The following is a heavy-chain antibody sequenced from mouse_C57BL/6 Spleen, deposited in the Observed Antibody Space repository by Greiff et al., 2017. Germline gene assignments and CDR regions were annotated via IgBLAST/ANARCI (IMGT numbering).Heavy chain of an antibody. CDR1: GYAFSSYW. CDR3: ARTGYYGSSPHWYFDV. J-gene: IGHJ1*03. Sequence: QVQLQQSGAELVKPGASVKISCKASGYAFSSYWMNWVKQRPGKGLEWIGQIYPGDGDTNYNGKFKGKATLTADKSSSTAYMQLSSLTSEDSAVYFCARTGYYGSSPHWYFDVWGTGTTVTVSS. D-gene: IGHD1-1*01. V-gene: IGHV1-80*01. CDR2: IYPGDGDT.